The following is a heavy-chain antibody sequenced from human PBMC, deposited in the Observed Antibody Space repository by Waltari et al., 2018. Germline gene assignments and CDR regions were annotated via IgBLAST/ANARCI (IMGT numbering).Heavy chain of an antibody. Sequence: QVQLQESGPGLVKPSQTLSLTCTVSGGSISSGSYYWRWIRQPAGKGLEWIGRIYTSGSTNCNPSLKRRVTIAVDTSKNQFSLKLSSVTAADTAVYYCARDRPPIFGYYYYGMDVWGQGTTVTVSS. CDR3: ARDRPPIFGYYYYGMDV. J-gene: IGHJ6*02. CDR2: IYTSGST. D-gene: IGHD3-3*01. V-gene: IGHV4-61*02. CDR1: GGSISSGSYY.